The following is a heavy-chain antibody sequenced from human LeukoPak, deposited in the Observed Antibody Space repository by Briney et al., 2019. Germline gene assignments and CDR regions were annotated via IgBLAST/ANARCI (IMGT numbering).Heavy chain of an antibody. Sequence: GGSLRLSCAASGFTVSSNYMSWVRQAPGKGLEWVSVIYSGGSTYYADSVKGRFTIFRDNSKNTLYLQMNSLRAEDTAVYYCARDQLWYLDYWGQGTLVTVSS. J-gene: IGHJ4*02. D-gene: IGHD5-18*01. CDR2: IYSGGST. CDR1: GFTVSSNY. V-gene: IGHV3-53*01. CDR3: ARDQLWYLDY.